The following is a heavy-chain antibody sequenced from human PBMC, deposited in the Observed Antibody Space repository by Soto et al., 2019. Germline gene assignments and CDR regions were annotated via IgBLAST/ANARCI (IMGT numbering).Heavy chain of an antibody. CDR3: AHAYGGRSLS. Sequence: QITLKESGPTLVQPTQTLTLTCTFSGFSLTTDRVGVGWIRQPPGEALEWLAVIYWDDSKTYRPSLESRLTITKDTSKNQVALTMTNMDSLDTGTYYCAHAYGGRSLSWGQGTLVTVSS. D-gene: IGHD1-26*01. J-gene: IGHJ5*02. CDR2: IYWDDSK. CDR1: GFSLTTDRVG. V-gene: IGHV2-5*02.